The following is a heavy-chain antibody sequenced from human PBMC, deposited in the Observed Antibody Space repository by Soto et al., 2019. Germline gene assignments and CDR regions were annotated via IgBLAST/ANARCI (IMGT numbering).Heavy chain of an antibody. V-gene: IGHV1-2*02. J-gene: IGHJ4*02. CDR1: GYTFTGYY. CDR2: INPNSGGT. CDR3: ARGRYGGYVQAFDY. Sequence: ASVKVSCKASGYTFTGYYMHWVRQAPGQGLEWMGWINPNSGGTNYAQKFQGRVTMTRDTSISTAYMELSRLRSDDTAVYYCARGRYGGYVQAFDYWGQGTLVTVSS. D-gene: IGHD5-12*01.